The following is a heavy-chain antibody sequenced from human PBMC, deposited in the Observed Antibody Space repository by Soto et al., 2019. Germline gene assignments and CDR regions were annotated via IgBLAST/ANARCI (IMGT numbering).Heavy chain of an antibody. D-gene: IGHD4-17*01. CDR2: INHSGST. V-gene: IGHV4-34*01. CDR1: GGSFSGYY. Sequence: SETLSLTCAVYGGSFSGYYWSWIRQPPGKGLEWIGEINHSGSTNYNPSLKSRVTISVDTSKNQFSLKLSSVTAADTAVYYCERDRILRRGYGMDVWGQGTTVTVSS. CDR3: ERDRILRRGYGMDV. J-gene: IGHJ6*02.